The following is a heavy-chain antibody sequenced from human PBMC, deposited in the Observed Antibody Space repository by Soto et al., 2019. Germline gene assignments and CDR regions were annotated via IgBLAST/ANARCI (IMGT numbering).Heavy chain of an antibody. J-gene: IGHJ4*02. D-gene: IGHD3-16*02. CDR3: ASHYRENFYYFDS. Sequence: QLQLQESGPGLVKPSETLSLTCSVSGGSIRTTGYHWGWIRQPPGKGLEWIGSIYYSGNTYYNPPLKSRVTISVDTFKNEFSLKMSSVTAADTAVYYCASHYRENFYYFDSWGQGTLVTVSS. V-gene: IGHV4-39*01. CDR1: GGSIRTTGYH. CDR2: IYYSGNT.